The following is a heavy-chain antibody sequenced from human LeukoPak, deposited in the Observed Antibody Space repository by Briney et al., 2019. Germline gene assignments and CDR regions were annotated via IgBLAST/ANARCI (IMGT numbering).Heavy chain of an antibody. J-gene: IGHJ6*03. Sequence: PSETLSLTCTASGGSISSYYWSWIRQPPGKGLEWVGYIYYSGSTNYNPSLKSRVTISVDTSKNQFSLKLSSVTAADTAVYYCARAEYSSSGWGVYYYYYMDVWGKGTTVTVSS. CDR3: ARAEYSSSGWGVYYYYYMDV. CDR1: GGSISSYY. CDR2: IYYSGST. D-gene: IGHD6-13*01. V-gene: IGHV4-59*01.